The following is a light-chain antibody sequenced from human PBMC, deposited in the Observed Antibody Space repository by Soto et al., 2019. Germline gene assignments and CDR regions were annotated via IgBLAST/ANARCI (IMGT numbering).Light chain of an antibody. J-gene: IGLJ1*01. CDR2: EVN. CDR1: SSDVCGYNY. V-gene: IGLV2-8*01. CDR3: SSYAGTPFV. Sequence: QSALTQPPSASGSPGQSVTISCTGTSSDVCGYNYVSWYQQHPGKAPKLMISEVNKRASGVPDRFSGSKSGNTASLTVSGLQAEDEADYFCSSYAGTPFVFGTETKLTVL.